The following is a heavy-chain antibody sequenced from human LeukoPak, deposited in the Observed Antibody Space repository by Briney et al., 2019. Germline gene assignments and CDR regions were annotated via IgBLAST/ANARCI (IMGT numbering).Heavy chain of an antibody. V-gene: IGHV4-61*02. CDR1: GGSISTSNYY. CDR2: IYTSGST. Sequence: SETLSLTCTVSGGSISTSNYYWSWIRQPAGKGLEWIGRIYTSGSTNYNPSLKSRVTISVDTSKNQFSLKLSSVTAADTAVYYCAREGYSGYDLYRTLRRVTFDIWGQGTMVTVSS. CDR3: AREGYSGYDLYRTLRRVTFDI. D-gene: IGHD5-12*01. J-gene: IGHJ3*02.